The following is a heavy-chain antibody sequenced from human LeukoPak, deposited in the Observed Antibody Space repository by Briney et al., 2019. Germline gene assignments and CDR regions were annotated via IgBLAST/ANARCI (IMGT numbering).Heavy chain of an antibody. CDR1: GFTFSSYA. D-gene: IGHD6-6*01. Sequence: GGSLRLSCAASGFTFSSYAMSWVRQAPGKGLEWVSSISSSSSYIYYADSVKGRFTISRDNAKNSLYLQMNSLRAEDTAVYYCARGESSSSYYYYGMDVWGQGTTVTVSS. CDR2: ISSSSSYI. CDR3: ARGESSSSYYYYGMDV. J-gene: IGHJ6*02. V-gene: IGHV3-21*01.